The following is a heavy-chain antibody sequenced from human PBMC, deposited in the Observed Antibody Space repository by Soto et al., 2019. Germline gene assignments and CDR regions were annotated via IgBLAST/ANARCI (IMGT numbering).Heavy chain of an antibody. V-gene: IGHV4-4*02. D-gene: IGHD6-19*01. CDR2: VYHNGLT. J-gene: IGHJ4*02. CDR1: GDSIGSNVW. Sequence: SETLSLTCAVSGDSIGSNVWWSWVRQPPGKGLEWIGEVYHNGLTDYNPSLTGRVTMSADTSKNQFSLTVTSVTAADTAMYYCARDAAVPGETDRFDYWGLGTLLT. CDR3: ARDAAVPGETDRFDY.